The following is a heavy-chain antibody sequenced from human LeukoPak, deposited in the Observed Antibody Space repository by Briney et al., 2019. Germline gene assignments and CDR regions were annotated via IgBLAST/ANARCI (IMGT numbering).Heavy chain of an antibody. CDR1: GGSISSGSYY. CDR2: IYTSGST. Sequence: SETLSLTCTVSGGSISSGSYYWSWIRQPAGKGLEWIGRIYTSGSTNYNPSLKSRVAISVDTSKNQFSLNLSSVTAADTAVYYCARRGGYSGYEQVWGQGTLVTVSS. J-gene: IGHJ4*02. D-gene: IGHD5-12*01. V-gene: IGHV4-61*02. CDR3: ARRGGYSGYEQV.